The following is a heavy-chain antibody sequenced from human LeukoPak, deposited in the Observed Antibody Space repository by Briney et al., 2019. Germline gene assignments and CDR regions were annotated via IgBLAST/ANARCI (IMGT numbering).Heavy chain of an antibody. Sequence: GGSLRLSCAASGFTFSSDWMHWVRQAAGKGLVWVSRINNDGSTTAYADSMKGRFTISRDNAKNTLYLQMNSLRAEDTAVYYCAKDHYYGSGSYYNWFDPWGQGTLVTVSS. J-gene: IGHJ5*02. V-gene: IGHV3-74*01. CDR1: GFTFSSDW. CDR3: AKDHYYGSGSYYNWFDP. CDR2: INNDGSTT. D-gene: IGHD3-10*01.